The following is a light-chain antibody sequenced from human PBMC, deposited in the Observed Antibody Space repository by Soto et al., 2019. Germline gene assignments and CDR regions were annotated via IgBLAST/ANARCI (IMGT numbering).Light chain of an antibody. CDR2: GAS. CDR3: QQYGSSRT. J-gene: IGKJ1*01. V-gene: IGKV3-20*01. CDR1: QSVSSNF. Sequence: EIVLTQSPGTLSLSPGERATLSCRASQSVSSNFLAWYQQKPGQAPRLLIYGASSRATGIPDRFSGSGSGTDFTLTISRLEPEDLAVYYCQQYGSSRTFGQGTKAEIK.